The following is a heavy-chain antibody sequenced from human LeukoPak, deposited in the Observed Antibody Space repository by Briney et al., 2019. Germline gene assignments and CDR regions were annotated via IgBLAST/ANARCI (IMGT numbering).Heavy chain of an antibody. V-gene: IGHV1-8*03. J-gene: IGHJ5*02. CDR1: GYTFTSYD. D-gene: IGHD2-2*02. CDR3: AIARLGYCSSTSCYRLDP. Sequence: ASVKVSCKASGYTFTSYDIKCVREAIGQGLEWMGWMNPNSGNTGYAQKFQGRVTITTNTSISTAYMELSSLRSEDTAVYYCAIARLGYCSSTSCYRLDPWGQGTLVTVSS. CDR2: MNPNSGNT.